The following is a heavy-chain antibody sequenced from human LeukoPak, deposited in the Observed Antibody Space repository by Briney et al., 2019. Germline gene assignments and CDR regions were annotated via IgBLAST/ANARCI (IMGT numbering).Heavy chain of an antibody. J-gene: IGHJ4*02. Sequence: GGSLRLSCAASGFTFSSYGIHWVRQAPGKGLEWVAVISYDGSNKYYADSVKGRFTISRDNSKNTLYLQMNSLRAEDTAVYYCARDWYYYDSSGIFDYWGQGTLVTVSS. D-gene: IGHD3-22*01. CDR2: ISYDGSNK. V-gene: IGHV3-30*03. CDR3: ARDWYYYDSSGIFDY. CDR1: GFTFSSYG.